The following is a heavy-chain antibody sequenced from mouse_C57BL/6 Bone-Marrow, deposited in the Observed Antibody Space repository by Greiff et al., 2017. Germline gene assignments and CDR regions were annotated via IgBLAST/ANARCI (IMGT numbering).Heavy chain of an antibody. D-gene: IGHD1-1*01. CDR2: ISSGGSYT. Sequence: EVQRVESGGDLVKPGGSLKLSCAASGFTFSSYGMSWVRQTPDKRLEWVANISSGGSYTYYPDSVKVRFTISRDNAKNTLYMQMSSLKSEDTAMYYCARDPTVVPFDCWGRGTTLTVSS. CDR1: GFTFSSYG. CDR3: ARDPTVVPFDC. V-gene: IGHV5-6*01. J-gene: IGHJ2*01.